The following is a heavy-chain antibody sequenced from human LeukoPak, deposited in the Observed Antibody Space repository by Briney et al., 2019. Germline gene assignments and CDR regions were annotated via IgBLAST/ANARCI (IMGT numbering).Heavy chain of an antibody. V-gene: IGHV3-33*01. J-gene: IGHJ4*02. CDR3: ASYGDYVDY. CDR2: IWYDGSNK. CDR1: GFTFSSYG. Sequence: GGSLRLSCAASGFTFSSYGMHWVRQAPGKGLEWVAVIWYDGSNKYYADSVKGRFTISRDNSKNTLYLQMNSLRAEDTAMYYCASYGDYVDYWGQGTLVTVSS. D-gene: IGHD4-17*01.